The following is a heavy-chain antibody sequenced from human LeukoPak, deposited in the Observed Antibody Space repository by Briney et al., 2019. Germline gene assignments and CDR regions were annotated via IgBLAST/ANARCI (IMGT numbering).Heavy chain of an antibody. CDR2: ISSRGSSI. J-gene: IGHJ6*03. CDR3: ARDLVSYYNYYMDV. V-gene: IGHV3-48*01. D-gene: IGHD3-16*01. Sequence: GGSLRLSCAASGFTFSTYSMNWVRQAPGKGLEWVSYISSRGSSIYYGDSVKGRFTISRDNAKNSLYLQMNSLRVEGTAVYYCARDLVSYYNYYMDVWGKGTTVTVSS. CDR1: GFTFSTYS.